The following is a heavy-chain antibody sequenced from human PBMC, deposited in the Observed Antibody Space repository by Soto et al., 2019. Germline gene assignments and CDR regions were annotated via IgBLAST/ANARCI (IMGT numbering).Heavy chain of an antibody. J-gene: IGHJ4*02. CDR3: TRPLIVVVPAFVDY. CDR1: GFTFGDYA. D-gene: IGHD2-2*01. CDR2: IRSKAYGGTT. Sequence: GGSLRLSCTASGFTFGDYAMSWFRQAPGKGLEWVGFIRSKAYGGTTEYAASVKGRFTISRDDSKSIAYLQMNSLKTEDTAVYYCTRPLIVVVPAFVDYWGQGTLVTVSS. V-gene: IGHV3-49*03.